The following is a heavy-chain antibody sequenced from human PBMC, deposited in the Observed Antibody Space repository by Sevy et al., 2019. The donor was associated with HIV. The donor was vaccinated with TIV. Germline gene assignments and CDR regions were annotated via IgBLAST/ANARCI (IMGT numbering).Heavy chain of an antibody. D-gene: IGHD1-26*01. CDR1: GGSISPYY. V-gene: IGHV4-59*01. Sequence: SETLSLTCSVSGGSISPYYWTWIRQPPGKALEWIGYVFYSGTTNYNPSLESRVTISIDTSKNQFSLNLTSVTAADTAFYYCARETVGAAYYFDNWGQGTLVTVSS. CDR3: ARETVGAAYYFDN. CDR2: VFYSGTT. J-gene: IGHJ4*02.